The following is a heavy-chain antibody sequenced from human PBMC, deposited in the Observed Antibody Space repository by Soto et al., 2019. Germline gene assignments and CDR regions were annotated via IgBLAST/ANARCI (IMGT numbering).Heavy chain of an antibody. CDR1: GFVLSNYR. CDR3: ASGFKGFYSASSCYGMDL. Sequence: QVHLVQSGAEVKKPGASVKVSCRASGFVLSNYRMNWVRQAPGQGPEWMGWINTFNGDTKYAQKFQDRVTMTTDRSTKTTYMELRSLTSDDTAVYYCASGFKGFYSASSCYGMDLWGQGTTVTVSS. D-gene: IGHD6-13*01. CDR2: INTFNGDT. J-gene: IGHJ6*02. V-gene: IGHV1-18*01.